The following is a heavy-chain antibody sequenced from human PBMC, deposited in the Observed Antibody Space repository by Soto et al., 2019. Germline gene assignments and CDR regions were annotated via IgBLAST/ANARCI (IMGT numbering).Heavy chain of an antibody. J-gene: IGHJ4*02. V-gene: IGHV5-10-1*01. CDR3: ARHPGVVWNYVDY. CDR1: GYSFTSYW. D-gene: IGHD2-15*01. Sequence: GESLKISCKGSGYSFTSYWISWVRQMPGKGLEWMGRIDPSGSYTNYSPSFQGHVTISADKSISTAYLQWSSLKASDTAMYYCARHPGVVWNYVDYWGQGTLVTVSS. CDR2: IDPSGSYT.